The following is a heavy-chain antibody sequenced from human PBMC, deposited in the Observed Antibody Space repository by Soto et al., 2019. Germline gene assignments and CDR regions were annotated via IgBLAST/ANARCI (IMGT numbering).Heavy chain of an antibody. V-gene: IGHV1-18*01. D-gene: IGHD3-10*01. CDR3: ARDQESITDRILKY. CDR2: ISAYNGNT. CDR1: GDTFASFG. J-gene: IGHJ4*02. Sequence: ASVKVSCKASGDTFASFGFSWVRQAPGQGLEWLGWISAYNGNTHYAQKVRDRVTLTTDTSTNTAYMELRSLTSDDTAVYYCARDQESITDRILKYWGKGTRGTVSS.